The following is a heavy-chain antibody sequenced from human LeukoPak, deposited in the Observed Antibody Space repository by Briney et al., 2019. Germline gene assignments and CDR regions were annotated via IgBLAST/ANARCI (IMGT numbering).Heavy chain of an antibody. D-gene: IGHD6-13*01. Sequence: SETLSLTCTVSGGSISSYYWSWIRQPAGKGLEWIGRIYTSGSTNYNPSLKSRVTMSVDTSKNQFSLRLNSVTATDTAVYYCARILAAADTAYYFDYWGQGTLVTVSS. J-gene: IGHJ4*02. CDR1: GGSISSYY. V-gene: IGHV4-4*07. CDR3: ARILAAADTAYYFDY. CDR2: IYTSGST.